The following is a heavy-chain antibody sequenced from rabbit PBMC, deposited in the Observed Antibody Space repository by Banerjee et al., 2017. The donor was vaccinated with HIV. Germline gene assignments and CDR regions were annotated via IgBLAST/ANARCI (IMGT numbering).Heavy chain of an antibody. J-gene: IGHJ4*01. V-gene: IGHV1S45*01. CDR1: GFSFSSSYD. CDR2: IDASGGGTT. D-gene: IGHD1-1*01. CDR3: AKTVGYRSVGNAYFAL. Sequence: QQQLVESGGGLVQPEGSLTLTCKASGFSFSSSYDMCWVRQAPGKGLEWIACIDASGGGTTYYANWAKGRFTISRTSSTTVTLQMTSLTAADTATYFCAKTVGYRSVGNAYFALWGPGTLVTVS.